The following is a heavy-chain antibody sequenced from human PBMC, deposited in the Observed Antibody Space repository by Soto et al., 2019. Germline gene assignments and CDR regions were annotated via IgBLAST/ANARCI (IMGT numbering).Heavy chain of an antibody. D-gene: IGHD4-17*01. CDR1: GGSFSGYY. J-gene: IGHJ4*02. CDR2: INHSGST. CDR3: ARDTMVMNGDYPLDY. Sequence: SATLSLTCAVYGGSFSGYYWSWIRQPPGKGLEWIGEINHSGSTNYNPSLKSRVTISVDTSKNQFSLKLSSVTAADTAVYYCARDTMVMNGDYPLDYWGQGTLVTVSS. V-gene: IGHV4-34*01.